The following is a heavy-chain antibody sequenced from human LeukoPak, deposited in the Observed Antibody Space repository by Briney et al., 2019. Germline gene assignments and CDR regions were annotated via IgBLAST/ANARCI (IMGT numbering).Heavy chain of an antibody. V-gene: IGHV3-23*01. CDR1: GFTFSSYA. CDR2: ISGSGGST. J-gene: IGHJ4*02. CDR3: AKGLAYYGSGSAWDY. D-gene: IGHD3-10*01. Sequence: GGSLRLSCAASGFTFSSYAMSWVRQAPGMGLEWVSAISGSGGSTYYADSVKGRFTISRDNSKNTLYLQMNSLRAEDTAVYYCAKGLAYYGSGSAWDYWGQGTLVTVSS.